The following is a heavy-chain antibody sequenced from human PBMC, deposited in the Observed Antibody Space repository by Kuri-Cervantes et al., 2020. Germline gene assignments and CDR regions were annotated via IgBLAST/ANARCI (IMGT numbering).Heavy chain of an antibody. D-gene: IGHD2-2*01. Sequence: GGSLRLSCAASGFTSSSYSMNWVCQAPGKGLEWVSSISSSSSYIYYADSVKGRFTISRDNAKNSLYLQMNSLRAEDTAVYYCTTAVLKYQRKNYYYCGMDVWGQGTTVTVSS. CDR1: GFTSSSYS. J-gene: IGHJ6*02. CDR2: ISSSSSYI. CDR3: TTAVLKYQRKNYYYCGMDV. V-gene: IGHV3-21*01.